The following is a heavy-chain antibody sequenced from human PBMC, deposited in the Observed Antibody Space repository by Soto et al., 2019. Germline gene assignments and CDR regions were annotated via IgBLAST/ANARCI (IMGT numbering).Heavy chain of an antibody. CDR3: ARDRPLGYCSSTSCQGHYYGMDV. CDR2: ISSSSSYI. CDR1: GFTFNTYS. D-gene: IGHD2-2*01. V-gene: IGHV3-21*01. J-gene: IGHJ6*02. Sequence: EVQLVESGGGLVKPGGSLRLSCAASGFTFNTYSMNWVRQAPGKGLEWVSSISSSSSYIYYADSVKGRFTISRDNAKNSLYLQMNSLRAEDTAVYYCARDRPLGYCSSTSCQGHYYGMDVWGQGTTVTVSS.